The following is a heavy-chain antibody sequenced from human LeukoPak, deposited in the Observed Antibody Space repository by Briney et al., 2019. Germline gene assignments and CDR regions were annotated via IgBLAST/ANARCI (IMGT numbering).Heavy chain of an antibody. CDR2: INHSGST. Sequence: SETLSLTCAVYGGSFSGYYWSWIRQPLGKGLEWIGEINHSGSTNYNPSLKSRVTISVDTSKNQFSLKLSSVTAADTAVYYCARVGFDPWGQGTLVTVSS. V-gene: IGHV4-34*01. J-gene: IGHJ5*02. CDR3: ARVGFDP. CDR1: GGSFSGYY.